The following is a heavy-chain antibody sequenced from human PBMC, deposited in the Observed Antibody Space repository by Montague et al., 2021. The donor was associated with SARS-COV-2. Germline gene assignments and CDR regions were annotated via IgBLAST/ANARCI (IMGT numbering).Heavy chain of an antibody. D-gene: IGHD3-3*01. J-gene: IGHJ6*02. V-gene: IGHV4-39*07. CDR3: SRDGSLRFEIFVGPRYYYTGMDV. CDR2: VYYSGST. Sequence: SETLSLTCTVSGGSIRSSSYYWGWIRQPPGKGLEWIGSVYYSGSTYYNPSLKSRVTISVDTSKNQFSLQLSSVTAADTAVYYCSRDGSLRFEIFVGPRYYYTGMDVWGQGTTVTVS. CDR1: GGSIRSSSYY.